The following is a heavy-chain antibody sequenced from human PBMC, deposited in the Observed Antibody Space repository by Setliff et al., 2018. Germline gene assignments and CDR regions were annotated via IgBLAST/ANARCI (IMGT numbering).Heavy chain of an antibody. D-gene: IGHD6-13*01. CDR2: INVERSAL. CDR3: ARSRYTNRWHEMSAMDV. V-gene: IGHV3-48*01. Sequence: PGGSLRLSCAASGFTFSTKSFNWVRQAPGKGLEWVSYINVERSALFYADSVKGRFTISRDISKNTLYLQMNSLRPEDTALYYCARSRYTNRWHEMSAMDVWGKGTTVTVSS. CDR1: GFTFSTKS. J-gene: IGHJ6*03.